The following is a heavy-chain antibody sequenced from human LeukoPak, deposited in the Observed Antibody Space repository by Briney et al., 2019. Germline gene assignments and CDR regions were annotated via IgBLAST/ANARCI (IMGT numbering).Heavy chain of an antibody. CDR2: IYYSGST. CDR3: ASPVPDCSSTNCSKDY. D-gene: IGHD2-2*01. J-gene: IGHJ4*02. V-gene: IGHV4-39*01. CDR1: GGSISSSSYY. Sequence: SETLSLTCTVSGGSISSSSYYWGWIRQPPGKGLEWIGSIYYSGSTYYNPSLKSRVTISVDTSKNQFSLKLSSVTAADTAVYYCASPVPDCSSTNCSKDYWGQGTLVTVSS.